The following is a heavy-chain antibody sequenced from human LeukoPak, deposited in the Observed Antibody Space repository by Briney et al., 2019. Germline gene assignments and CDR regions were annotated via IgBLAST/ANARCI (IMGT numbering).Heavy chain of an antibody. D-gene: IGHD3-22*01. CDR1: GFTLSRSW. CDR3: ARDSSYDSSGPLGV. Sequence: GGSLRLSCVGSGFTLSRSWMSWVRQAPGKGLQWVANIKEDESEKDYVDSVKGRFTISRDNVRNSLDLQMNSLRVEDTAVYYCARDSSYDSSGPLGVWGQGTLVTVSS. CDR2: IKEDESEK. V-gene: IGHV3-7*03. J-gene: IGHJ4*02.